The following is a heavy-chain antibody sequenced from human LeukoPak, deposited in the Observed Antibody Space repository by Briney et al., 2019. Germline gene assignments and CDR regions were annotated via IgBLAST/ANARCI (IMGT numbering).Heavy chain of an antibody. D-gene: IGHD1-26*01. Sequence: SETLSLTCAVYGGSFSGYYWSWIRQPPGKGLEWIGEINHSGSTNYNPSLKSRVTMSVDTSKNQFSLKLSSVTAADTAVYYCARDRVSGAPSESWFDPWGQGTLVTVSS. J-gene: IGHJ5*02. CDR1: GGSFSGYY. CDR3: ARDRVSGAPSESWFDP. CDR2: INHSGST. V-gene: IGHV4-34*01.